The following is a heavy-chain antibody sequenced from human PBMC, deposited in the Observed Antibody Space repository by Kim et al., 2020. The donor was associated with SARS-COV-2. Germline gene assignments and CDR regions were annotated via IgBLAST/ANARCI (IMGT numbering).Heavy chain of an antibody. Sequence: ASVKVSCKASGYTFTSYDINWVRQATGQGLEWMGWMNPNSGNTGYAQKFQGRVTMTRNTSISTAYMELSSLRSEDTAVYYCARVLYYYGSGTTWVLDAFDIWGQGTMGTVSS. D-gene: IGHD3-10*01. CDR2: MNPNSGNT. J-gene: IGHJ3*02. CDR1: GYTFTSYD. CDR3: ARVLYYYGSGTTWVLDAFDI. V-gene: IGHV1-8*01.